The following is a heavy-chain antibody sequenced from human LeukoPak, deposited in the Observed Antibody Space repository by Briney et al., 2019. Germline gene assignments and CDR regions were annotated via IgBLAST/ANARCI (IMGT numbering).Heavy chain of an antibody. D-gene: IGHD1-1*01. Sequence: PGGSLRLSCTASGFPFIEYSMNWVRQAPGKGLEWISYIGIDSGNTKYADSVRGRFTISADKAKNSLYLQMNSLRVEDTAVYYCARDHNCAFDNWGQGTLVSVAS. V-gene: IGHV3-48*01. J-gene: IGHJ4*02. CDR3: ARDHNCAFDN. CDR2: IGIDSGNT. CDR1: GFPFIEYS.